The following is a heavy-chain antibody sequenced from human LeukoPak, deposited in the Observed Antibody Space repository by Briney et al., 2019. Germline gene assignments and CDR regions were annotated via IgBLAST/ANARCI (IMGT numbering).Heavy chain of an antibody. D-gene: IGHD3-22*01. V-gene: IGHV4-4*07. Sequence: SETLSLTCTVSGGSISSYYWSWIRQPAGKGLEWIGRIYTSGSTNYNPSLKSRVTISVDKSKNQFSLKLSSVAAADTAVYYCARDAEFYYYDSSGYRPRGVYFDYWGQGTLVTVSS. CDR1: GGSISSYY. J-gene: IGHJ4*02. CDR3: ARDAEFYYYDSSGYRPRGVYFDY. CDR2: IYTSGST.